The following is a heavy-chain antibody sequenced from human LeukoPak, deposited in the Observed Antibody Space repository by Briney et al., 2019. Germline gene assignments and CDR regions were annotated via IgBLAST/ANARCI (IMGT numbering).Heavy chain of an antibody. Sequence: SGTLSLTCAVSGGSISSSNWWSWVRQPPGKGLEWIGEIYHSGSTNYNPSLKSRVTISVDKSKNQFSLKLSSVTAADTAVYYCARGYSGYDPTYFDYWGQGTLVTVSS. J-gene: IGHJ4*02. D-gene: IGHD5-12*01. CDR1: GGSISSSNW. CDR2: IYHSGST. CDR3: ARGYSGYDPTYFDY. V-gene: IGHV4-4*02.